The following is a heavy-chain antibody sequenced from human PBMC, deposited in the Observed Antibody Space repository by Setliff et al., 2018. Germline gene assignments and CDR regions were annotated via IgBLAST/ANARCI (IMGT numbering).Heavy chain of an antibody. Sequence: PGGSLRFSCAASGFTLSHNWMNWVRQGPGKGLVWVSYINNDGSVTKYGDSVKGRFTISRDNAKNTLYLQMNSLRAEDTAVYYCVRDGAGAFDYWGQGALVTVSS. V-gene: IGHV3-74*01. CDR1: GFTLSHNW. CDR2: INNDGSVT. J-gene: IGHJ4*02. D-gene: IGHD1-26*01. CDR3: VRDGAGAFDY.